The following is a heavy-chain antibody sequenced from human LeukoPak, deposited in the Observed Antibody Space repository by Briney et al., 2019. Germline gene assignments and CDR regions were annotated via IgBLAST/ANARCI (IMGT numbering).Heavy chain of an antibody. CDR1: GFTFSSYS. D-gene: IGHD2-2*02. CDR2: ISSSSSYI. V-gene: IGHV3-21*01. J-gene: IGHJ6*03. Sequence: GGSLRLSCVASGFTFSSYSMNWVRQAPGKGLEWVSSISSSSSYIYYADSVKGRFTISRDNAKNSLYLQMNSLRAEDTAVYYCARDHCSSTSCYRYYYYMDVWGKGTTVTVSS. CDR3: ARDHCSSTSCYRYYYYMDV.